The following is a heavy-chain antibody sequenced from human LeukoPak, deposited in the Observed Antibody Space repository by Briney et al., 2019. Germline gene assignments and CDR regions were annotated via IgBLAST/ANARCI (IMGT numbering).Heavy chain of an antibody. CDR3: ARGGYCSSTSRYTGGLGY. J-gene: IGHJ4*02. D-gene: IGHD2-2*02. CDR1: GYTFTSYD. CDR2: MNPNSGNT. Sequence: ASVKVSCKASGYTFTSYDINWVRQATGQGLEWMGWMNPNSGNTGYAQKFQGRVTITRNNSISTAYMELSSLRSEDTAVYYCARGGYCSSTSRYTGGLGYWGQGTLVTVSS. V-gene: IGHV1-8*03.